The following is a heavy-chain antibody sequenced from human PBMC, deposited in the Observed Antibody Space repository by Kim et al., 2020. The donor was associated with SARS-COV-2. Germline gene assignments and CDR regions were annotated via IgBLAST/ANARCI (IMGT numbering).Heavy chain of an antibody. Sequence: YADSVEGRFTSSRENAKNALYLQMNGLRAEDTAVYYCARDFLDNWTGLDYWGQGTLVTVSS. V-gene: IGHV3-21*01. J-gene: IGHJ4*02. CDR3: ARDFLDNWTGLDY. D-gene: IGHD1-1*01.